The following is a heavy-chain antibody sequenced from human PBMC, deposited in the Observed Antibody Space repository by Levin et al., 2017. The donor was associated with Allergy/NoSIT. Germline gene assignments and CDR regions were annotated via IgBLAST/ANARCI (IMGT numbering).Heavy chain of an antibody. CDR2: INSRSHTI. CDR1: GFSFSESP. D-gene: IGHD1-1*01. Sequence: GGSLRLSCAASGFSFSESPMNWVRQAPGKGLEWISYINSRSHTIYYADSVKGRFTISRDNAKNSLYLQMNSLGVEDTAIYFCARDGGIQLLFRPFDLWGQGTAVIVSS. CDR3: ARDGGIQLLFRPFDL. V-gene: IGHV3-48*01. J-gene: IGHJ3*01.